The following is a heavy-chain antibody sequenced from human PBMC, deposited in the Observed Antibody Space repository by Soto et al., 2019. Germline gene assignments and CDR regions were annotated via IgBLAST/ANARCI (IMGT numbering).Heavy chain of an antibody. D-gene: IGHD6-6*01. Sequence: ELQLVESGGGLVQPGGSLRLSCAASGFTVSSNYMSWVRQAPGKGLKWVSVIYSGGSTYYADSVKGRFTISRHNSKNTLYLQINSLRAEDTAVYYCARDQGEYSSSHDAFDIWGQGTMVTVSS. CDR3: ARDQGEYSSSHDAFDI. J-gene: IGHJ3*02. CDR2: IYSGGST. CDR1: GFTVSSNY. V-gene: IGHV3-53*04.